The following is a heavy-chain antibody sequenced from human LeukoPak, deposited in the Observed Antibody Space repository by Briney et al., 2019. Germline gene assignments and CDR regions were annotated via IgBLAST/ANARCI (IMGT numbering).Heavy chain of an antibody. CDR2: ISSSSSTI. Sequence: GGSLRLSCAASGFTFSSYSMNWVRQAPGKGLEWVSYISSSSSTIYYADSVKGRFTISRDNAKNPLYLQMNSLRAEDTAVYYCARGLASVYFDYWGQGTLVTVSS. CDR1: GFTFSSYS. CDR3: ARGLASVYFDY. D-gene: IGHD6-19*01. V-gene: IGHV3-48*04. J-gene: IGHJ4*02.